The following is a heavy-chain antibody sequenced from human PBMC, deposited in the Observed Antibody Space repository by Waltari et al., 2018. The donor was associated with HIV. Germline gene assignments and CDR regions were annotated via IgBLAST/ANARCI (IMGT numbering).Heavy chain of an antibody. V-gene: IGHV3-53*01. CDR2: IYSGGST. J-gene: IGHJ4*02. CDR1: GSSVSSNY. D-gene: IGHD2-21*02. Sequence: EVRLVGYGGGLIQRGGSLRPSGAASGSSVSSNYIRWGRPAPGKGLEWVSVIYSGGSTYYADSVKGRFTISRDNSKNTLYLQMNSLRAEDTAVYYCARGFGCGGDCYYFDYWGQGTLVTVSS. CDR3: ARGFGCGGDCYYFDY.